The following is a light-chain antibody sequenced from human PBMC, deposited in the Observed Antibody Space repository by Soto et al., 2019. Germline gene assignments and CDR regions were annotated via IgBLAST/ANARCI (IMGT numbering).Light chain of an antibody. J-gene: IGLJ1*01. CDR1: SSDVGGYNY. CDR2: EVD. Sequence: QSSLSQPASLSGSPGQSTIISCTGTSSDVGGYNYVSWYQQHPGKAPKFLIYEVDNRASGVSDRFSGSKSGNTASLTISGLQAEDEADYYCSSYTSSNTLVFGTGTKVTVL. CDR3: SSYTSSNTLV. V-gene: IGLV2-14*01.